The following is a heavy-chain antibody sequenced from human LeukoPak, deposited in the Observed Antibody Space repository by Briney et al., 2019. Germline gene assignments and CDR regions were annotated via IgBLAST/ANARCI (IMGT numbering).Heavy chain of an antibody. Sequence: GGSLRLSCAASGFTFSSYAMCWVRQAPGKGLEWVSAISGSGGSTYYADSVKGRFTISRDNSKNTLYLQMNSLRAEDTAVYYCAKNIVLMVYAKKGELVFNYWGQGTLVTVSS. J-gene: IGHJ4*02. V-gene: IGHV3-23*01. CDR1: GFTFSSYA. D-gene: IGHD2-8*01. CDR2: ISGSGGST. CDR3: AKNIVLMVYAKKGELVFNY.